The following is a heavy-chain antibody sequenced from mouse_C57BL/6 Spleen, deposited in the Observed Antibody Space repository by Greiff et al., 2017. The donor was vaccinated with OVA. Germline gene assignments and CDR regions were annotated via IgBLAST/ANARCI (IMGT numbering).Heavy chain of an antibody. CDR2: INPNNGGT. CDR3: ARGYYGSSLDY. CDR1: GYTFTDYN. V-gene: IGHV1-22*01. Sequence: VHVKQSGPELVKPGASVKMSCKASGYTFTDYNMHWVKQSHGKSLEWIGYINPNNGGTSYNQKFKGKATLTVNKSSSTAYMELRSLTSEDSAVYYCARGYYGSSLDYWGQGTTLTVSS. J-gene: IGHJ2*01. D-gene: IGHD1-1*01.